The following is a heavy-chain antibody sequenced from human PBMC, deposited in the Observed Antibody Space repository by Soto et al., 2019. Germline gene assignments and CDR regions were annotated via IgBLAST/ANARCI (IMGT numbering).Heavy chain of an antibody. D-gene: IGHD6-13*01. CDR2: INHSGST. J-gene: IGHJ4*02. Sequence: KPSETLSLTCAVYGGSFSGYYWSWIRQPPGKGLEWIGEINHSGSTNYNPSLKSRVTISVDTSKNQFSLKLSSVTAADTAVYYCASSGYSSRVDYWGQGTLVTVSS. CDR1: GGSFSGYY. CDR3: ASSGYSSRVDY. V-gene: IGHV4-34*01.